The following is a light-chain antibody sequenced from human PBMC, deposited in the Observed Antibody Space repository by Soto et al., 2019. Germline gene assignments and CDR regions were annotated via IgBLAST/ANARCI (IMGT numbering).Light chain of an antibody. CDR2: DAS. Sequence: DIQMTQSPSSLSAFVGDRVTITCPASQDINNYLNWYQQTAGKAPKLLIYDASSLETGVPSRFSGSGSGTDFTFIISSLQPEDTATYYCQQYDNLPPYTFGQGTKVDIK. CDR3: QQYDNLPPYT. CDR1: QDINNY. J-gene: IGKJ2*01. V-gene: IGKV1-33*01.